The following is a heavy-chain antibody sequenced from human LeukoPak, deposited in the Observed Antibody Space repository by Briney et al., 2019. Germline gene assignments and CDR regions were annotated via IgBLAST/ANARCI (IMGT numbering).Heavy chain of an antibody. CDR2: VSGVGDG. D-gene: IGHD4-17*01. CDR1: GFAINSQA. CDR3: ANLYGDKDEK. Sequence: GGSLRLSCTASGFAINSQAMSWVHQAPGKWLEWVSAVSGVGDGYYAESVKGRFTIFRDNSRNTVFLQLNRLRAEDTAVYYCANLYGDKDEKWGQGTLVTVSS. V-gene: IGHV3-23*01. J-gene: IGHJ4*02.